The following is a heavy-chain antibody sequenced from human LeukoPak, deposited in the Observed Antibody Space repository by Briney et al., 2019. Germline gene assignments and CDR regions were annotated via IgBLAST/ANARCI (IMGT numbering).Heavy chain of an antibody. Sequence: GGSLRLSCAASGFTFSSYEMNWVRQAPGKGLEWVAFISYDGSKKYYADSVKGRFTISRDNSKNTLFLQMNSLRAEDTAVYNCAKGRYFDNSDFPVLDYWGQGTLVTVSS. CDR2: ISYDGSKK. CDR1: GFTFSSYE. V-gene: IGHV3-30*02. CDR3: AKGRYFDNSDFPVLDY. J-gene: IGHJ4*02. D-gene: IGHD3-22*01.